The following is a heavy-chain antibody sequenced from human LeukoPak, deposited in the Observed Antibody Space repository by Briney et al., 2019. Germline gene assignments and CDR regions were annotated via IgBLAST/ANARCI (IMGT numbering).Heavy chain of an antibody. J-gene: IGHJ2*01. CDR1: GGTFSSYA. CDR3: AREGYCSGGSCYSWYFDL. Sequence: GASVKVSCKASGGTFSSYAISWVRQAPGQGLEWMGGIIPIFGTANYAQKFQGRVTITADESTSTAYMELSSLRSEDTAVYYCAREGYCSGGSCYSWYFDLWGRGTLVTVSS. CDR2: IIPIFGTA. V-gene: IGHV1-69*13. D-gene: IGHD2-15*01.